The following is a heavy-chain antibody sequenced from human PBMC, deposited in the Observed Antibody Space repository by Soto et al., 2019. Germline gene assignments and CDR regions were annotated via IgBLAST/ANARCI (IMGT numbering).Heavy chain of an antibody. V-gene: IGHV1-18*04. CDR1: GYTFTSYG. CDR2: ISAYNGNT. D-gene: IGHD3-16*02. Sequence: AASVKVSCKASGYTFTSYGISWVRQAPGQGLEWMGWISAYNGNTNYAQKLQGRVTMTTDTSTSTAYMELRSLRSDDTAVYYCAREPYDYVWGSYRRPPGTLGGYYFDYWGQGTLVTVSS. CDR3: AREPYDYVWGSYRRPPGTLGGYYFDY. J-gene: IGHJ4*02.